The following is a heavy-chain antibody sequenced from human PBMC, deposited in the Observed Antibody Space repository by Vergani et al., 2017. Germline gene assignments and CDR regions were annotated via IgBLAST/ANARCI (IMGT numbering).Heavy chain of an antibody. V-gene: IGHV3-7*01. D-gene: IGHD6-6*01. CDR1: GFTFSDFW. CDR2: IMPDGSAT. CDR3: AKSGFVGAFET. J-gene: IGHJ3*02. Sequence: EVLLVESGGGLVQPGESLRLSCTASGFTFSDFWMTWVRQVPGKGLEWVANIMPDGSATMYADSLRGRFSISRDNAKNSLHLHMSSLRVEDTAVYFFAKSGFVGAFETWGQGTMVTVSS.